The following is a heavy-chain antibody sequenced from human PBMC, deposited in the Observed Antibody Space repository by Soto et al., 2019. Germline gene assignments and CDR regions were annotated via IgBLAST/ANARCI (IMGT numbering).Heavy chain of an antibody. V-gene: IGHV4-61*01. D-gene: IGHD1-26*01. CDR1: GFSVSSGSYY. J-gene: IGHJ3*02. CDR3: AGDKRGGAFDI. Sequence: SETLSLTCTVSGFSVSSGSYYLSWIRQPPGKGLEWIGYIYYSGSTNYNPSLKSRVTISVDTSKNQFSLKLSSVTAADTAVYYCAGDKRGGAFDIWGQGTMVTVSS. CDR2: IYYSGST.